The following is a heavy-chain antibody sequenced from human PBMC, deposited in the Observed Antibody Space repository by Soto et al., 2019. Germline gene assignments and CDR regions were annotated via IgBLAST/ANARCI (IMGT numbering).Heavy chain of an antibody. CDR3: ARQGGEAAAGFYYYGMDV. D-gene: IGHD6-13*01. Sequence: GGSLRLSCAASGFTFSSYAMHWVRQAPGKGLEWVAVISYDGSNKYYADSVKGRFTISRDNSKNTLYLQMNSLRAEDTAVYYCARQGGEAAAGFYYYGMDVWGQGTTVTVSS. J-gene: IGHJ6*02. V-gene: IGHV3-30-3*01. CDR2: ISYDGSNK. CDR1: GFTFSSYA.